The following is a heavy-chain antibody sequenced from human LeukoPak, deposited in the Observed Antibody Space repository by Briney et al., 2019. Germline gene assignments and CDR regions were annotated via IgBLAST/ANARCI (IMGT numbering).Heavy chain of an antibody. V-gene: IGHV3-30*18. CDR2: ISHDGNSK. Sequence: GRSLRLSCAASGFTLSTRGMHWVRQAPGKGLEWVAMISHDGNSKQYADFAKGRFTISRDNSKNTLYLEMNSLRTEDTAVYHCAKDLYDNDWYNYFDPWGQGALVTVSS. CDR3: AKDLYDNDWYNYFDP. J-gene: IGHJ5*02. D-gene: IGHD5-24*01. CDR1: GFTLSTRG.